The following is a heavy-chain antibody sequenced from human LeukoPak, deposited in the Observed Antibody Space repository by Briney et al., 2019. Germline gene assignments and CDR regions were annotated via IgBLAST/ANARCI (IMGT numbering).Heavy chain of an antibody. Sequence: GGSLRLSCAASGFTVSSNYMSWVRQAPGKGLEWVSVIYSGGSTYYADSVKGRFTISRDNSKNTLYLQMDSLRAEDTAVYYCARGGLGYCSGGSCYSEPHWGQGTLVTVSS. CDR1: GFTVSSNY. V-gene: IGHV3-66*01. D-gene: IGHD2-15*01. CDR2: IYSGGST. J-gene: IGHJ4*02. CDR3: ARGGLGYCSGGSCYSEPH.